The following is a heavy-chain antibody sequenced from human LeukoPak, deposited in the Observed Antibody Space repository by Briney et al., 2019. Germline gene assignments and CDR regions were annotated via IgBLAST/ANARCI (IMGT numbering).Heavy chain of an antibody. J-gene: IGHJ4*02. D-gene: IGHD6-6*01. CDR1: GGSISRLN. CDR3: ARHRAYSSSSPFVY. V-gene: IGHV4-59*08. Sequence: PSETLSLTCSVSGGSISRLNLSWIRQPPGKGLESIGYIYYTGSTNYNPSLKSRVTMFVDMSKNQFSLRLSSVTAADTAVYYCARHRAYSSSSPFVYWGQGTLVTVSS. CDR2: IYYTGST.